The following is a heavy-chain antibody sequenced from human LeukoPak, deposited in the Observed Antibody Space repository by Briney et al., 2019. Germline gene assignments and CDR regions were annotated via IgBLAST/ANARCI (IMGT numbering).Heavy chain of an antibody. CDR3: ARDGVGDLDY. Sequence: GGSLRLSCAASGFTFSSYSMNWVRQAPGKGLEWVSYISSRSSSIYYADSVKGRFTLSRDNSKNTLYLQMNSLRAEDTAVYYCARDGVGDLDYWGQGTLVTVSS. V-gene: IGHV3-48*01. J-gene: IGHJ4*02. CDR1: GFTFSSYS. D-gene: IGHD3-10*01. CDR2: ISSRSSSI.